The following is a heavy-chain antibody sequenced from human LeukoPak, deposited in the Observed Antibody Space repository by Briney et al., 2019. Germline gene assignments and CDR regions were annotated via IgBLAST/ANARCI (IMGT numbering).Heavy chain of an antibody. CDR3: ARVRSDGSWYGGDFQH. D-gene: IGHD6-13*01. Sequence: ASVKVSCKASGYTFTGYYMHWVRQAPGQGLEWMGWINPNSGGTNYAQKFQGRVTMTRDTSISTAYMELSRLRSDDTAVYYCARVRSDGSWYGGDFQHWGQGTLVTVSS. J-gene: IGHJ1*01. CDR2: INPNSGGT. CDR1: GYTFTGYY. V-gene: IGHV1-2*02.